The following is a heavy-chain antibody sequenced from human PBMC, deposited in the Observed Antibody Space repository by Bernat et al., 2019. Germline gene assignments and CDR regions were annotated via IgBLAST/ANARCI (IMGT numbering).Heavy chain of an antibody. D-gene: IGHD3-3*01. CDR3: ARIRADSDFWSPSNSYPYMDV. V-gene: IGHV4-59*01. CDR2: TYSSGST. CDR1: GVSIRDYY. J-gene: IGHJ6*04. Sequence: QVQLQESGPRLVKPSETLSLTCSVSGVSIRDYYWMWIRQPPGKGLEWIGYTYSSGSTNYNSSLKSRVTISVDTSKKLFSLNLSSVTAADTAIYYCARIRADSDFWSPSNSYPYMDVWGNGTTVTVSS.